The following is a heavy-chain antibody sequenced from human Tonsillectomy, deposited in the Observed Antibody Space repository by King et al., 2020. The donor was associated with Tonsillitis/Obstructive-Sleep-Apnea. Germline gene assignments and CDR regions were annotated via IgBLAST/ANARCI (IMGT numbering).Heavy chain of an antibody. Sequence: VQLVESGGGVVQPWGSLRLSCAASGFTFDDYAMHWVRQAPGKGLEWVSLIRGDGSSTYYADSVKGRFTISRDNSKNSLYLQMNSLRTEDTALYYCAKDTYYYSMDVWGKGTTVTVSS. CDR3: AKDTYYYSMDV. CDR2: IRGDGSST. V-gene: IGHV3-43*02. CDR1: GFTFDDYA. J-gene: IGHJ6*03.